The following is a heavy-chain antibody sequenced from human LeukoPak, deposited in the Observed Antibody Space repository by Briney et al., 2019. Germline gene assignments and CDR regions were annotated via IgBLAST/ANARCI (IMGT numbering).Heavy chain of an antibody. D-gene: IGHD3-3*01. CDR2: ISYDGSNK. V-gene: IGHV3-30-3*01. CDR1: GFTFSSYA. Sequence: GGSLRLSCAASGFTFSSYAMHWVRQAPGKGLEGVAVISYDGSNKYYADSVKGRFTISRDNAKNSLYLQMNSLRVEDTAVYYCARSPSYYDFWSGSPFGYWGQGTLVTVSS. J-gene: IGHJ4*02. CDR3: ARSPSYYDFWSGSPFGY.